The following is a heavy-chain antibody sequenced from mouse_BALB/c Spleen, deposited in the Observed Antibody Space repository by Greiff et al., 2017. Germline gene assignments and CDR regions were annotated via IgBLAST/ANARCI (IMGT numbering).Heavy chain of an antibody. V-gene: IGHV3-8*02. CDR2: ISYSGST. D-gene: IGHD1-1*01. J-gene: IGHJ1*01. CDR1: GDSITSGY. CDR3: ARSITTVGGYFDV. Sequence: EVQLQQSGPSLVKPSQTLSLTCSVTGDSITSGYWNWIRKFPGNKLEYMGYISYSGSTYYNPSLKSRISITRDTSKNQYYLQLNSVTTEDTATYYCARSITTVGGYFDVWGAGTTVTVSS.